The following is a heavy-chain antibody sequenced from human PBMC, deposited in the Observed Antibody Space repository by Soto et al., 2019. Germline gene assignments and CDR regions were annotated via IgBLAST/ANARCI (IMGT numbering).Heavy chain of an antibody. CDR2: IWYDGSNT. CDR1: GFTFSNYG. J-gene: IGHJ4*02. D-gene: IGHD6-13*01. CDR3: ARAAAGNSPFDY. V-gene: IGHV3-33*01. Sequence: QVQLVESGGGVVQPGRSLRLSCAASGFTFSNYGMHWVRQAPGKGLEWVAVIWYDGSNTYYADSVKGRFTISRDNSKNTLYLQMDSLRAEDTAVYYCARAAAGNSPFDYWGQGTLVTVSS.